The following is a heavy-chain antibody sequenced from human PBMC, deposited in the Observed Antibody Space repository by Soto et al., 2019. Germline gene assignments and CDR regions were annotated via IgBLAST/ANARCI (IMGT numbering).Heavy chain of an antibody. CDR2: ISAYNGNT. Sequence: ASVKVSCKASGYTFTSYGISWVRQAPGQGLEWMGWISAYNGNTNYAQKLQGRATMTTDTSTSTAYMELRSLRSDDTAVYYCARDQGYDFWSGLWVPSGYYYYGMDVWGQGTTVTVSS. V-gene: IGHV1-18*01. J-gene: IGHJ6*02. D-gene: IGHD3-3*01. CDR1: GYTFTSYG. CDR3: ARDQGYDFWSGLWVPSGYYYYGMDV.